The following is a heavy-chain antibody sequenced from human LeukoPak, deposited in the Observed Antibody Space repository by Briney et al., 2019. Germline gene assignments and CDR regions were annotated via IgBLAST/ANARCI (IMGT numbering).Heavy chain of an antibody. CDR3: ATELRWKDH. Sequence: ASVKVSCKASGYTFTSYGISWVRQATGQGLEWMGYMKPNSGNTGYAQKFQGRVTMTRDTSISTAYMELSSLTSEDTAVYYCATELRWKDHWGQGTLVTVS. D-gene: IGHD4-23*01. CDR2: MKPNSGNT. V-gene: IGHV1-8*02. CDR1: GYTFTSYG. J-gene: IGHJ4*02.